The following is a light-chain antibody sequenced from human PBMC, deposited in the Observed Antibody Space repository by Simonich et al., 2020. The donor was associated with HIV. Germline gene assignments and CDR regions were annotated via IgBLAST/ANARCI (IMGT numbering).Light chain of an antibody. J-gene: IGKJ2*01. CDR2: AAS. CDR3: QQSYSTLYT. CDR1: QSINTY. Sequence: DIQMTQSPYSLSASLGDRVTITFRASQSINTYLNWYQHKPGKAPNLLIYAASSLQGGVPSRFSGSGSGTDFTLTISSLQPEDFATYYCQQSYSTLYTFGQGTKLEIK. V-gene: IGKV1-39*01.